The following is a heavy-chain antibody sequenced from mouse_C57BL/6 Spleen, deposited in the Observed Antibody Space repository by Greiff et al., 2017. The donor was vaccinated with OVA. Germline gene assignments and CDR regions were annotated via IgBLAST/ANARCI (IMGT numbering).Heavy chain of an antibody. CDR1: GFTFSSYA. V-gene: IGHV5-4*03. D-gene: IGHD2-4*01. CDR3: ARGGITDFLFDH. Sequence: EVKLVESGGGLVKPGGSLKLSCAASGFTFSSYAMSWVRQTPEKRLEWVATISDGGSYTYYPDNVKGRFTISRDNAKNNLYLQMSHLKSEDTAMYYCARGGITDFLFDHWGQGTTLTVSS. J-gene: IGHJ2*01. CDR2: ISDGGSYT.